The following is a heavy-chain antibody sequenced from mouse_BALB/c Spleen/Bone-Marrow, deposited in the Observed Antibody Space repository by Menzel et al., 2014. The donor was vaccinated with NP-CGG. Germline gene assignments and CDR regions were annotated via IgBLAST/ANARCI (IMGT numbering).Heavy chain of an antibody. V-gene: IGHV1-5*01. CDR2: IYPGNSDT. CDR3: THDYDYYAMNY. CDR1: GYTFTSYW. J-gene: IGHJ4*01. D-gene: IGHD2-4*01. Sequence: QPSGTVLARPGASVKMSCKASGYTFTSYWMHWVKQRPGQGLEWIGAIYPGNSDTSYNQKFKGKAKLTAVTSTSTAYMELSSLTNEDSAVYYCTHDYDYYAMNYWGQGTSVTVSS.